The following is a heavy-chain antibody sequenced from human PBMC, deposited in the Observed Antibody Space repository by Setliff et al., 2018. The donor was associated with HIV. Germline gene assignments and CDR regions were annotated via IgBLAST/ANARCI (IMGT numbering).Heavy chain of an antibody. CDR3: ARHSDFWSEDAFDI. V-gene: IGHV4-4*09. CDR1: GGSMNSYY. CDR2: IYTSGST. D-gene: IGHD3-3*01. J-gene: IGHJ3*02. Sequence: SETLSLTCTLSGGSMNSYYWRWIRQPPGKGLEWIGYIYTSGSTKYNPSLKSRVTILVDPSKNQFSLRLSSVTAADTAVYYCARHSDFWSEDAFDIWGQGTMVTVSS.